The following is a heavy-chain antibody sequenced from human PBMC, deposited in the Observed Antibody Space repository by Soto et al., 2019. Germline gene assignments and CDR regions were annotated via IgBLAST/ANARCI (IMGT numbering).Heavy chain of an antibody. CDR2: IYYSGST. Sequence: SEPLSDRCTISDGDTNRTTHILSCIRQPPGKGLEWIGSIYYSGSTYYNPSLKSRVTISVDTSKNQFSLKLSSVTAADTAGYYCASQAGFYYYYGMDVWGQGTTVT. V-gene: IGHV4-39*01. CDR3: ASQAGFYYYYGMDV. J-gene: IGHJ6*02. CDR1: DGDTNRTTHI. D-gene: IGHD6-19*01.